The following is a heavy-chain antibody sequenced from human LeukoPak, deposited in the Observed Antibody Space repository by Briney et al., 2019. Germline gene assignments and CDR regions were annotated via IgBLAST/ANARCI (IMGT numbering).Heavy chain of an antibody. CDR1: GGSFSGYY. J-gene: IGHJ4*02. V-gene: IGHV4-34*01. D-gene: IGHD2-2*01. CDR3: ARGLGYCSSTSCDDY. CDR2: INHSGST. Sequence: SETLSLTCAVYGGSFSGYYWSWIRKPPGKGLEWIGEINHSGSTNYNPSLKSRVTISVDTSKNQFSLKLSSVTAADTAVYYCARGLGYCSSTSCDDYWGQGTLVTVSS.